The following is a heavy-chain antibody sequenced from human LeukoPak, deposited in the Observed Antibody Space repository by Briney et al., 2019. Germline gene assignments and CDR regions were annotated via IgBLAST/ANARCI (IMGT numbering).Heavy chain of an antibody. Sequence: SETLSLTYSVSGGSITVYYWNWIRQSPGKGLEWIRPISYSGSTNYNPSLKSRVTISIDTSKNRFSLKVSSVIAADTAMYYCARGGSRSYTSSTLDYWGQGTLVTVSS. D-gene: IGHD6-6*01. CDR3: ARGGSRSYTSSTLDY. J-gene: IGHJ4*02. V-gene: IGHV4-59*12. CDR1: GGSITVYY. CDR2: ISYSGST.